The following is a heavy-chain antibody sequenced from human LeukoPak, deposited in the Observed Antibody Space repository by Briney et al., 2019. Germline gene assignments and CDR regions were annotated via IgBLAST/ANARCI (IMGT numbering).Heavy chain of an antibody. Sequence: GGSLRLSCAASGFTFSDYYMSWVRQAPGKGLEWVANIKQDGSEKYYVDSVKGRFTISRDNAKNSLYLQMNSLRAEDTAVYYCARDRSTSCCHYYYYYMDVWGKGTTVTVSS. V-gene: IGHV3-7*01. D-gene: IGHD2-2*01. CDR1: GFTFSDYY. J-gene: IGHJ6*03. CDR3: ARDRSTSCCHYYYYYMDV. CDR2: IKQDGSEK.